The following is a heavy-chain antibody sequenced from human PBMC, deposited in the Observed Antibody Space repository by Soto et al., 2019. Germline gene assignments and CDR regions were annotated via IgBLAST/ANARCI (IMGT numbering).Heavy chain of an antibody. CDR1: GYTFTSYG. Sequence: ASVKVSCKASGYTFTSYGISWVRQAPGQGLEWTGWISAYKGNTNYAQKLQGRVTMTTDTSTRTAYMELRSLRSDDTAVYYCARAIVANRYYYYYVDDWGKGTTVTVAS. CDR2: ISAYKGNT. V-gene: IGHV1-18*01. CDR3: ARAIVANRYYYYYVDD. D-gene: IGHD5-12*01. J-gene: IGHJ6*03.